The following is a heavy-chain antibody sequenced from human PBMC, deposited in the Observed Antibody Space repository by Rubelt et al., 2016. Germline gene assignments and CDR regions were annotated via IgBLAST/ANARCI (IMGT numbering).Heavy chain of an antibody. CDR1: GGSISRSTYY. V-gene: IGHV4-39*07. CDR2: IFYTGNA. CDR3: AGNTKISNWHGMNA. J-gene: IGHJ6*02. Sequence: QLQLQEAGPGRVNPSETLSLTCAVSGGSISRSTYYWAWIRQPPGQGLEWIGSIFYTGNAHYNPSLTRLVTISVDTSQNQVSMNRTYVTAADTAAYYWAGNTKISNWHGMNAWGQGTTVIVSS. D-gene: IGHD1-1*01.